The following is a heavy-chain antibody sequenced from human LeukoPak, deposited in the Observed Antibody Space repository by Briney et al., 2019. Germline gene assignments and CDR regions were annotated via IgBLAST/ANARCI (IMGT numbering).Heavy chain of an antibody. CDR2: ISSSSSYI. J-gene: IGHJ4*02. D-gene: IGHD2-15*01. Sequence: GGSLRLSCAASGFTFSSYSMNWVRQAPGKGLEWVSSISSSSSYIYYADSVKGRFTISRDNAKNSLYLQMNSLRAEDTAVYYCASRYCSGGSCLVYWGQGTLVTVPS. V-gene: IGHV3-21*01. CDR1: GFTFSSYS. CDR3: ASRYCSGGSCLVY.